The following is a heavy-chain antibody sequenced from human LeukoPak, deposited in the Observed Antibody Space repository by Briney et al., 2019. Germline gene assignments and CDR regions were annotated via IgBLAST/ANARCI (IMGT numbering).Heavy chain of an antibody. D-gene: IGHD4-17*01. J-gene: IGHJ4*02. CDR1: GFTFSNYW. CDR3: VNHDYGDCYVG. Sequence: GGSLRLSCAASGFTFSNYWMHWVRQAPGKGLVWVSRINEDGSNTDYADSVKGRFTISRDNAKNTLYLQMNSLRAEDTAVYFCVNHDYGDCYVGRGQGTLVTVSS. CDR2: INEDGSNT. V-gene: IGHV3-74*01.